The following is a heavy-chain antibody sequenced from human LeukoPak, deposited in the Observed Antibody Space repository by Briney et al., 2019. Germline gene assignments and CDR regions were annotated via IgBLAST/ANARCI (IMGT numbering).Heavy chain of an antibody. D-gene: IGHD3-3*01. V-gene: IGHV4-34*01. Sequence: SETLSLTCAVYGGSFSDYYWAWIRQAPGKGLEWIGSIYYSGSTYYNPSLKSRVTISVDTSKNQFSLKLSSVTAADTAVYYCARAPADYDFWSGYPMYYYYYYMDVWGKGTTVTVSS. CDR3: ARAPADYDFWSGYPMYYYYYYMDV. J-gene: IGHJ6*03. CDR1: GGSFSDYY. CDR2: IYYSGST.